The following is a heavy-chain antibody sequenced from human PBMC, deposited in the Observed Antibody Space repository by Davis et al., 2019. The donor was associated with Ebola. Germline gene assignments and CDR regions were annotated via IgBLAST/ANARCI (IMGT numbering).Heavy chain of an antibody. V-gene: IGHV3-53*01. CDR3: AKDDYHSGSPFDY. CDR1: GFFVSSSY. D-gene: IGHD1-26*01. Sequence: GGSLRLSCAASGFFVSSSYMSWVRQAPGKGLEWVSVIYNSNMTYYADSVKGRFTISRDISKNTLYLQMNSLRAADTAVYFCAKDDYHSGSPFDYWGQGTLVTVSS. J-gene: IGHJ4*02. CDR2: IYNSNMT.